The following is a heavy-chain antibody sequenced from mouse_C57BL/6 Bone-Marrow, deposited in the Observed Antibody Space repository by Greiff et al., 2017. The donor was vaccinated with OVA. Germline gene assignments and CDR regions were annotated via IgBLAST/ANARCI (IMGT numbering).Heavy chain of an antibody. D-gene: IGHD1-1*01. CDR2: IDPENGDT. V-gene: IGHV14-4*01. Sequence: VQLQQSGAELVRPGASVKLSCTASGFNIKDDYMHWVKQRPEQGLEWIGWIDPENGDTEYASKFQGKATITVDTSSNTAYLQLSSLTSEDTAVYYYTTDYYGFAYWGQGTLVTVSA. J-gene: IGHJ3*01. CDR1: GFNIKDDY. CDR3: TTDYYGFAY.